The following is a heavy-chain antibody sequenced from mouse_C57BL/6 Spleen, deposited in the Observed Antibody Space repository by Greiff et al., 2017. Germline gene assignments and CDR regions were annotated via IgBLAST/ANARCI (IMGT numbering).Heavy chain of an antibody. CDR3: ARRNMGIYNYDWYFDV. J-gene: IGHJ1*03. V-gene: IGHV1-64*01. CDR2: IHPNSGST. CDR1: GYTFTSYW. Sequence: QVQLQQPGAELVKPGASVKLSCKASGYTFTSYWMTWVKQRPGQGLEWIGMIHPNSGSTNYNEKFKSKATLTVDKSSSTAYMQLSSLTSEDSAVYYCARRNMGIYNYDWYFDVWGTGTTVTVSS. D-gene: IGHD2-12*01.